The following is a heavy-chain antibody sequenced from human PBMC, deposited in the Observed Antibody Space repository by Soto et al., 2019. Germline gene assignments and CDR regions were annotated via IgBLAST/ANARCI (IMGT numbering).Heavy chain of an antibody. CDR1: GSMFSSYW. V-gene: IGHV3-7*01. J-gene: IGHJ6*02. D-gene: IGHD1-26*01. CDR2: IKQDGSEK. CDR3: ARVNSQDYYYGMDV. Sequence: GGSLRLSCAASGSMFSSYWMSWVRQAPGKGLEWVANIKQDGSEKYYVDSVKGRFTISRDNAKKSLNLQMNSMRAEDTAVYYCARVNSQDYYYGMDVWGQGPTATVSS.